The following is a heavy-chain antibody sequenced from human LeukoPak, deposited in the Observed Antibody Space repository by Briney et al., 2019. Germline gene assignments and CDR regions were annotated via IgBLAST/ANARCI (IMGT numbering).Heavy chain of an antibody. V-gene: IGHV4-4*02. D-gene: IGHD2-15*01. J-gene: IGHJ3*02. Sequence: SGTLSLTCAVSGGSISGSNWWGWVRQPPGKGRGWIGEFYHSGSTNYNPCLKSRVTISVDKSKNQFYLKLSSVIAADTAVYYCARGVVVVAAQGSDAFDIWGQGTMVTVSS. CDR3: ARGVVVVAAQGSDAFDI. CDR2: FYHSGST. CDR1: GGSISGSNW.